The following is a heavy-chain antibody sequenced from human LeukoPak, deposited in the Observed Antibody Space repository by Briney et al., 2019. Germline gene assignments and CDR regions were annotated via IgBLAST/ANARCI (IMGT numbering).Heavy chain of an antibody. CDR3: ARHAGATFRDYYYYYMDV. V-gene: IGHV1-2*02. J-gene: IGHJ6*03. D-gene: IGHD1-26*01. CDR1: GYTFTGYY. Sequence: ASVKVSCKASGYTFTGYYIHWVRQAPGQGLEWMGWINPNSGGTNYAQKFQGRVTMTRDTSISTAYMELSRLRSDDTAVYYCARHAGATFRDYYYYYMDVWGKGTTVTVSS. CDR2: INPNSGGT.